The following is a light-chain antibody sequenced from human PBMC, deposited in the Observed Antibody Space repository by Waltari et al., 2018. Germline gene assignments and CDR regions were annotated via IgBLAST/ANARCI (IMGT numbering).Light chain of an antibody. CDR1: HANLGSNY. J-gene: IGLJ1*01. V-gene: IGLV1-47*01. Sequence: QSVLTQPPSASGTPGQRVSISCSGSHANLGSNYLYWDHQFPGMAPKLLIYRNNQRPSGVPDRVSGSKFGTSASLAISGLRSEDEAVYYCASWDDSHYVFGTGTKVTVL. CDR2: RNN. CDR3: ASWDDSHYV.